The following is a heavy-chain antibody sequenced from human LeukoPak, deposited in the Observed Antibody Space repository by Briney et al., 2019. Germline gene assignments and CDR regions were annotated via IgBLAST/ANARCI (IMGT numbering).Heavy chain of an antibody. V-gene: IGHV3-7*01. D-gene: IGHD3-9*01. CDR3: AREWASWEYFDWLLRPDAFDI. Sequence: GGSLRLSCAASGFTFSSYWMSWVRQAPGKGLEWVANIKQDGSEKYYVDSVKARFTISRYNAKNSLYLQMNSLRAEDTAVYYCAREWASWEYFDWLLRPDAFDIRGQGTMVTVSS. CDR1: GFTFSSYW. CDR2: IKQDGSEK. J-gene: IGHJ3*02.